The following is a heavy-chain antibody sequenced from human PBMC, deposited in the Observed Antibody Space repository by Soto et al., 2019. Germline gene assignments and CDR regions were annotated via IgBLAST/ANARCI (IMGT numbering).Heavy chain of an antibody. J-gene: IGHJ6*03. V-gene: IGHV3-66*01. D-gene: IGHD4-4*01. Sequence: GGSLRLSWAASGCTVISNYMSWVRQAPGKGLEWVSVIYSGGSTYYADSVKGRFTISRDNSKNTLYLQMNSLRAEDTAVYYCARAAYSNPTFYYYYYMDVWGKGTTVTVSS. CDR2: IYSGGST. CDR1: GCTVISNY. CDR3: ARAAYSNPTFYYYYYMDV.